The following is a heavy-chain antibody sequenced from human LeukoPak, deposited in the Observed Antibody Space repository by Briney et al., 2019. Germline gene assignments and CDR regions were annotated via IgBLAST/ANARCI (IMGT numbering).Heavy chain of an antibody. Sequence: PGGSLRLSCAASGFTFSSYWMTWVRQAPGKGLEWVANIKQDESEKYYVDSVKGRFTISRDNAKNSLYLQMNSLRAEDTAVYYCAREESPSGDAFDIWGQGTMVTVSS. V-gene: IGHV3-7*01. CDR3: AREESPSGDAFDI. J-gene: IGHJ3*02. CDR1: GFTFSSYW. CDR2: IKQDESEK.